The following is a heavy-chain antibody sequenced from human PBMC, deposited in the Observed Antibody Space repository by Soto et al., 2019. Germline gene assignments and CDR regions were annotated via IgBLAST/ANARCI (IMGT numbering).Heavy chain of an antibody. CDR1: GGTFSTYA. V-gene: IGHV1-69*05. J-gene: IGHJ4*02. CDR2: IIPMFGTA. D-gene: IGHD5-18*01. Sequence: QVQLVQSGAEVKKPESSVKVSCKAPGGTFSTYAISWVRQAPGQGLEWMGGIIPMFGTANYAQRFQDRVTXPXXEATNTGSLGLSRLRSEDTAVDFCASGIQLWLRRINNGYSGGGQGPRVTVSS. CDR3: ASGIQLWLRRINNGYSG.